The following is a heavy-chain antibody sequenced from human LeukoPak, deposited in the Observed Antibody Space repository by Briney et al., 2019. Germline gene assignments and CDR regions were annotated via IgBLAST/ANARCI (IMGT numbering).Heavy chain of an antibody. CDR1: GYTFTGYY. CDR2: IIPIFGTA. CDR3: AREIGIAAAGELDY. D-gene: IGHD6-13*01. Sequence: ASVKVSCKASGYTFTGYYMHWVRQAPGQGLEWMGGIIPIFGTANYAQKFQGRVTITADESTSTACMELSSLRSEDTAVYYCAREIGIAAAGELDYWGQGTLVTVSS. V-gene: IGHV1-69*13. J-gene: IGHJ4*02.